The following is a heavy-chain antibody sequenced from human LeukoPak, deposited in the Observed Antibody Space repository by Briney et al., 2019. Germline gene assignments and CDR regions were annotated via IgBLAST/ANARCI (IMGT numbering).Heavy chain of an antibody. Sequence: KPSETLSLTCTVSGGSISSSSYYWGWIRQPPGKGLEWIGSIYYSGSTYYNPSLKSRVTISVDTSKSQFSLRLSSVTAADTAVYYCARGEGYSGNWYPYFDYWGQGALVTVSS. CDR3: ARGEGYSGNWYPYFDY. V-gene: IGHV4-39*07. J-gene: IGHJ4*02. CDR2: IYYSGST. D-gene: IGHD1-26*01. CDR1: GGSISSSSYY.